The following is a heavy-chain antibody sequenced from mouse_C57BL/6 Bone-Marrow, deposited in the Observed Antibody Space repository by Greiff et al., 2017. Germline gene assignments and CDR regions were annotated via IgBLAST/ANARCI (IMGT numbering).Heavy chain of an antibody. J-gene: IGHJ2*01. Sequence: VQLQQSGAELARPGASVKLSCKASGYTFTSYGISWVKQRTGQGLEWIGEIYHRSGNTYYNEKFKGKATLTADKSSSTAYMELRSLTSEDSAVYLCARAQSYHEDWGQGTTLTVSS. V-gene: IGHV1-81*01. CDR2: IYHRSGNT. CDR3: ARAQSYHED. CDR1: GYTFTSYG. D-gene: IGHD1-3*01.